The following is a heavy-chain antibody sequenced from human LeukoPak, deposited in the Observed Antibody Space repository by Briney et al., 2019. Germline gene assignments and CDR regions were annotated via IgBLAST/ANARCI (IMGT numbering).Heavy chain of an antibody. V-gene: IGHV4-39*07. D-gene: IGHD3-3*01. Sequence: SETLSLTCTVSGGSISSSSYYWGWIRQPPGKGLEWIGSIYYSGSTYYNPSLKSRVTISVDTSKNQFSLKLSSVTAADTAVYYCARDNDFWSGFSPDYWGQGTLVTVSS. CDR3: ARDNDFWSGFSPDY. J-gene: IGHJ4*02. CDR1: GGSISSSSYY. CDR2: IYYSGST.